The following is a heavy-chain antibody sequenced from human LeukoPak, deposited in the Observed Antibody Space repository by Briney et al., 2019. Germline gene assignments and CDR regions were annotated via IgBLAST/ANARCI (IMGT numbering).Heavy chain of an antibody. CDR1: GFSLSTSGVG. J-gene: IGHJ4*02. Sequence: SGPTLVNPTQTLTLTCTFSGFSLSTSGVGVGWIRQPPGKALEWLALIYWDDDKCYSPSLKSRLTITKDTSKNQVVLTMTNMDPVDTATYYCARTEDSTVTYYYFDYWGQGTLVTVSS. V-gene: IGHV2-5*02. D-gene: IGHD4-17*01. CDR2: IYWDDDK. CDR3: ARTEDSTVTYYYFDY.